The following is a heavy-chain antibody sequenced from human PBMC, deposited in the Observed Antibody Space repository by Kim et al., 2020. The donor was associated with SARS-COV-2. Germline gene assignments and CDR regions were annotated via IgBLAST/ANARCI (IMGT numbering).Heavy chain of an antibody. V-gene: IGHV4-34*01. Sequence: SETLSLTCAVYGGSFSGYYWSWIRQPPGKGLEWIGEINHSGSTNYNPSLKSRVTISVDTSKNQFSLKLSSVTAADTAVYYCAREQGPGYCSGGSCYSASYAFDIWGQGTMVTVSS. CDR3: AREQGPGYCSGGSCYSASYAFDI. D-gene: IGHD2-15*01. CDR1: GGSFSGYY. J-gene: IGHJ3*02. CDR2: INHSGST.